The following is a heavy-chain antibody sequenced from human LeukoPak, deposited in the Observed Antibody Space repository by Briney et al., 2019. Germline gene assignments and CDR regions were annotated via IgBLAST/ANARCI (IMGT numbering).Heavy chain of an antibody. D-gene: IGHD5-18*01. Sequence: ASVKVSCKASGYTFTSYGFSWVRQAPGQGLEWMGWISGYNGNTNSAQKFQGRVTMTTDTSTNTAYMELRSLRSDDTAVYYCARDVFLGVIQPWYLDYWGQGTLVTVSS. J-gene: IGHJ4*02. V-gene: IGHV1-18*01. CDR2: ISGYNGNT. CDR1: GYTFTSYG. CDR3: ARDVFLGVIQPWYLDY.